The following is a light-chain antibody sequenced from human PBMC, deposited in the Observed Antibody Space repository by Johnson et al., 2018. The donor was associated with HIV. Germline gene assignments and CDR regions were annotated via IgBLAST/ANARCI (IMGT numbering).Light chain of an antibody. J-gene: IGLJ1*01. CDR1: SSNIGSNS. Sequence: QSVLTQPPSVSAAPGQKVTISCSGRSSNIGSNSVSWYQQLPGTATKLLIYENNKRPSGIPDRFSGSKSGTSATLGITGLQTGDEADDYFGTWDSSLGVFGTGTKFTVL. V-gene: IGLV1-51*02. CDR3: GTWDSSLGV. CDR2: ENN.